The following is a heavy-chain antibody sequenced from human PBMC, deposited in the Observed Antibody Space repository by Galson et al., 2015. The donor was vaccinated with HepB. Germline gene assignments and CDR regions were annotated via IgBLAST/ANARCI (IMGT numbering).Heavy chain of an antibody. Sequence: SLRLSCAASGFTFGDYAMSWFRQAPGKGLEWVGFIRSKAYGGTTEYAASVKGRFTISRDDSKSIAYLQMNSLKTEDTAVYYCTRDYGLGSGTYYYYYGMDVWGQGTTVTVSS. CDR1: GFTFGDYA. J-gene: IGHJ6*02. V-gene: IGHV3-49*03. CDR3: TRDYGLGSGTYYYYYGMDV. CDR2: IRSKAYGGTT. D-gene: IGHD3-10*01.